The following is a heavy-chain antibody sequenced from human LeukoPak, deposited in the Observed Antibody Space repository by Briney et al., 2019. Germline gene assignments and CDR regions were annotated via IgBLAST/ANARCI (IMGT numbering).Heavy chain of an antibody. J-gene: IGHJ4*02. D-gene: IGHD3-22*01. Sequence: SGTLSLTCSVSGASLENLHWWTWVRQPPGQGPEWIGEVFHSGTINDNPSLKSRVTMSADKSKNQFSLTLNSVTAADTATYYCARAVGDYMRYGGYFIDSWGQGTLVVVSS. CDR2: VFHSGTI. V-gene: IGHV4-4*02. CDR1: GASLENLHW. CDR3: ARAVGDYMRYGGYFIDS.